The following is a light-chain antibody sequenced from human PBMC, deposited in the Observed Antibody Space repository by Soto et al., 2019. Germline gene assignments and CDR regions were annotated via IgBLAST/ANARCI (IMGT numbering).Light chain of an antibody. CDR2: GAS. Sequence: IVLSQTPGTLSSSLPYTATLSFRSSQSASSSYLAWYQQQPGQAPRLLIYGASSRATGIPDRFSGSGSGTDFTLTISRLEPEDFAVYYCQQYGSSRGKFCEVAKVDIK. J-gene: IGKJ1*01. CDR1: QSASSSY. V-gene: IGKV3-20*01. CDR3: QQYGSSRGK.